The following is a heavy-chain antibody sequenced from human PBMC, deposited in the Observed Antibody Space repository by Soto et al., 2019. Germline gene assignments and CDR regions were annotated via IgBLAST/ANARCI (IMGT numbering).Heavy chain of an antibody. D-gene: IGHD3-3*01. V-gene: IGHV4-34*01. CDR3: ARGSWRRYYDFWRGYYKLGWFDP. J-gene: IGHJ5*02. CDR1: GGSFSGYY. CDR2: INHSGST. Sequence: SETLSLTCAVYGGSFSGYYWSWIRQPPGKGLEWIGEINHSGSTNYNPSLKSRVTISVDTSKNQFSLKLSSVTAADTAVYYCARGSWRRYYDFWRGYYKLGWFDPWGQGTLVTVSS.